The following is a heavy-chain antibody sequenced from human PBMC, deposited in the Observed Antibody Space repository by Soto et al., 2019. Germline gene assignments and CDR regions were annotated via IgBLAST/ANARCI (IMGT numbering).Heavy chain of an antibody. CDR1: GFTFSSYA. CDR3: AKTANYYGSGSYYTDY. V-gene: IGHV3-23*01. D-gene: IGHD3-10*01. Sequence: GESLKISCAASGFTFSSYAMSWVRQAPGKGLEWVSAISGSGGSTYYADSVKGRFTISRDNSKNTLYLQMNSLRAEDTAVYYCAKTANYYGSGSYYTDYWGQGTLVTVSS. J-gene: IGHJ4*02. CDR2: ISGSGGST.